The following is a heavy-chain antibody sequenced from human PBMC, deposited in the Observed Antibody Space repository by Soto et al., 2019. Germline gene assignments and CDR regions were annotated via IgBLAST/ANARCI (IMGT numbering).Heavy chain of an antibody. CDR2: ITGSSRTI. V-gene: IGHV3-48*02. CDR3: ARDCGYGYGMDV. CDR1: GFTFRTYS. J-gene: IGHJ6*02. Sequence: EVQLVESGGGLLQPGGSLRLSSAASGFTFRTYSMNWVRKAPGRGLEWVSYITGSSRTIYHADSVKGRFTISRDNAKNPLYLQMNSLRDEDTAVYYCARDCGYGYGMDVWGQGTTVTVSS. D-gene: IGHD5-12*01.